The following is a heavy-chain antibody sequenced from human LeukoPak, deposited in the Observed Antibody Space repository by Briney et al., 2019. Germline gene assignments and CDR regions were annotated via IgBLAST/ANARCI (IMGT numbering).Heavy chain of an antibody. D-gene: IGHD2-2*01. V-gene: IGHV4-4*07. CDR1: GGTTNSYY. Sequence: SETLSLTCSVSGGTTNSYYWSWIRQSGGKGLEWIGRIYSSGSTVYNPSLNSRLTMSIDTSKNQFSLTLKSVTATDTAVYYCARVKASSTSWTFDQWGQGALVTVSS. CDR3: ARVKASSTSWTFDQ. CDR2: IYSSGST. J-gene: IGHJ4*02.